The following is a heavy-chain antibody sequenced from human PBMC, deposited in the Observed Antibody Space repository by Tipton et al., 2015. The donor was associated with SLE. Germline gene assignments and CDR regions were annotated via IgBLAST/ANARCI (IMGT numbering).Heavy chain of an antibody. D-gene: IGHD3-10*01. V-gene: IGHV3-33*06. J-gene: IGHJ5*02. CDR2: IWYDGSNK. CDR1: GFTFSSYG. Sequence: SGFTFSSYGMHWVRQAPGKGLEWVAVIWYDGSNKYYADSVKGRFTISRDNSKNTLYLQMNSLRAEDTAVYYCAKRSTYYYGSGTPIRSHWFDPWGQGTLVTVSS. CDR3: AKRSTYYYGSGTPIRSHWFDP.